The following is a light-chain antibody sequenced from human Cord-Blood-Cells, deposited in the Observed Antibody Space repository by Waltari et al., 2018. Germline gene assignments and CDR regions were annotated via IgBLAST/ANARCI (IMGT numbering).Light chain of an antibody. V-gene: IGLV2-23*02. CDR1: SSDVGSYHI. J-gene: IGLJ2*01. Sequence: QSALTQPASVSGSPGQSITISCTGTSSDVGSYHIVSWYQQHPGKAPKLMIYEVSKRPSGVSNRFSGSKSGNTASLTISGLQAEDEADYYCCSYSGSSTLVFGGGTKLTVL. CDR3: CSYSGSSTLV. CDR2: EVS.